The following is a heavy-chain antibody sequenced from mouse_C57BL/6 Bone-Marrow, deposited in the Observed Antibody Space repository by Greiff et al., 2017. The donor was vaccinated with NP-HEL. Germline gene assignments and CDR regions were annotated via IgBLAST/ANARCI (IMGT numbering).Heavy chain of an antibody. CDR2: INPSSGYT. Sequence: QVQLQHSGAELARPGASVKMSCKASGYTFTSYTMHWVKQRPGQGLEWIGHINPSSGYTKYNQKFKDKATLTADKSSSTAYMQLSSLTSEDSAVYYCARNYGSSPWYFDVWGTGTTVTVSS. J-gene: IGHJ1*03. CDR1: GYTFTSYT. CDR3: ARNYGSSPWYFDV. V-gene: IGHV1-4*01. D-gene: IGHD1-1*01.